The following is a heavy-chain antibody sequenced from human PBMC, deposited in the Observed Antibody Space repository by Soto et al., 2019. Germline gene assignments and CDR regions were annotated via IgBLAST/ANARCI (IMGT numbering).Heavy chain of an antibody. Sequence: EVQLVESGGALVEPGGSLRLSCAASGFTFNNARMSWVRQAPGKGLDWVGRIDGGKTDFAAPVEGRFTFSRDASRNTLFLQMNSVKTEDTGVYYCTSNAAAKVGTLSYWGPGTLVTVSS. V-gene: IGHV3-15*02. D-gene: IGHD1-26*01. CDR2: IDGGKT. J-gene: IGHJ4*02. CDR1: GFTFNNAR. CDR3: TSNAAAKVGTLSY.